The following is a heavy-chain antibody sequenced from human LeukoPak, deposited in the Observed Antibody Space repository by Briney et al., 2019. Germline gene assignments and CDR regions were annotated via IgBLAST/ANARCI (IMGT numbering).Heavy chain of an antibody. CDR3: AREMLEVVTGVSTHSNDAFDI. Sequence: TGGSLRLSCAASGFTFSSYAMHWVRQAPGKGLEWVAVISSDGSNKYYADSVKGRFTISRDNSKNTLYLQMNSLRAEDTAVYYCAREMLEVVTGVSTHSNDAFDIWGQGTMVTVSS. V-gene: IGHV3-30*04. D-gene: IGHD4-23*01. CDR2: ISSDGSNK. J-gene: IGHJ3*02. CDR1: GFTFSSYA.